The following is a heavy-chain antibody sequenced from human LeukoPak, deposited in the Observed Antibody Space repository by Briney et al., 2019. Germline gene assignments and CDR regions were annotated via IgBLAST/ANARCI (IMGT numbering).Heavy chain of an antibody. CDR3: AKGRYYNSSPDAFDI. CDR2: ISDSGSIT. Sequence: GGSLRLSCAASGFTFDNYVMTWVRQSAGKGLEWVSGISDSGSITYYADSVKGRFSLSRDNSKNTLYLQMNSLRAEDTAVYYCAKGRYYNSSPDAFDIWVQGTMVTVSS. V-gene: IGHV3-23*01. D-gene: IGHD6-6*01. J-gene: IGHJ3*02. CDR1: GFTFDNYV.